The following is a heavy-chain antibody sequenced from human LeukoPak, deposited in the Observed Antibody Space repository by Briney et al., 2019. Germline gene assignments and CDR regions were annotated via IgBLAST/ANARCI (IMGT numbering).Heavy chain of an antibody. Sequence: PGGSLRLSCAASGFTFSNYAMSWVRQAPGKGLEWVSVISSSGHSTHFADSVKGRFTISRDNSKNTEYLQMSSLRAEDTAVYYCANEGPNFDYWGQGTLVTVSS. D-gene: IGHD2-8*01. CDR1: GFTFSNYA. J-gene: IGHJ4*02. CDR3: ANEGPNFDY. V-gene: IGHV3-23*01. CDR2: ISSSGHST.